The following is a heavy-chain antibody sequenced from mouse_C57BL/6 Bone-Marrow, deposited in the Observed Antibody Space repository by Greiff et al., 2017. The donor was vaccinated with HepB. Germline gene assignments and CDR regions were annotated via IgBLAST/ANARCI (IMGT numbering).Heavy chain of an antibody. CDR3: ARHEDDYGGYFDV. V-gene: IGHV5-6*01. CDR2: ISGGSSY. Sequence: VQLKESGGDLVKPGGSLKLSCAASGFTFSSYGMSWVRQTPDKRLEWVATISGGSSYTISRDNAKNTLYLQMSSLKSEDTAMYYCARHEDDYGGYFDVWGTGTTVTVSS. D-gene: IGHD2-4*01. J-gene: IGHJ1*03. CDR1: GFTFSSYG.